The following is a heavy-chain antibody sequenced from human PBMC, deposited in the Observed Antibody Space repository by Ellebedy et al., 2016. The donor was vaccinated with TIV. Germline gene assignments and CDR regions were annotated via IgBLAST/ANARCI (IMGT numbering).Heavy chain of an antibody. V-gene: IGHV3-30*02. CDR2: VRYDGINK. Sequence: PGGSLRLSCAASGFTFSRFGMHWVRQAPGKGLEWVAFVRYDGINKYYADSVRGRFTISRDNSNDTLFLQMHSLSADDTAVYVCAEGGLIRFGDCDYWGQGTLVTVSS. CDR3: AEGGLIRFGDCDY. CDR1: GFTFSRFG. D-gene: IGHD2-21*02. J-gene: IGHJ4*02.